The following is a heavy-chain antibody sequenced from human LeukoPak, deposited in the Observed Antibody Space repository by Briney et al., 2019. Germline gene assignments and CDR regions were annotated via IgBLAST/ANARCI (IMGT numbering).Heavy chain of an antibody. J-gene: IGHJ3*02. D-gene: IGHD2-2*01. Sequence: VKPSETLSLTCTVSGGSVSSYYWSWIRRPPGRGLEWIAYLSHSGSSDSNPSLTGRVTTLVDTSKNQFSLKLTSVTAADTAVYYCARARYANAWYAFDIWGHGTMVTVSS. CDR3: ARARYANAWYAFDI. CDR2: LSHSGSS. CDR1: GGSVSSYY. V-gene: IGHV4-59*02.